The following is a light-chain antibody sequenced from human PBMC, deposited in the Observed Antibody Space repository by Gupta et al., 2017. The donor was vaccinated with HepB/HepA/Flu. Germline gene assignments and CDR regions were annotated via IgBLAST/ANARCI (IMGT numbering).Light chain of an antibody. CDR1: QSLLHSNGYNY. J-gene: IGKJ2*01. CDR3: MQDLQTTYT. Sequence: DIAMTQSPLSLPVTPGEPASISCRSSQSLLHSNGYNYLDWYQQKTGQSPQLLIYLGSNRAAGGADRCSGGGSGTDVTMKSSRVEAEDVGVYYCMQDLQTTYTFGQGTKLEIK. CDR2: LGS. V-gene: IGKV2-28*01.